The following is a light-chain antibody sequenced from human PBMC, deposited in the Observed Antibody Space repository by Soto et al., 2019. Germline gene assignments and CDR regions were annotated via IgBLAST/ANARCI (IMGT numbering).Light chain of an antibody. CDR2: GAS. Sequence: EIVLTQSPATLSVSPGESATLSYRASQSISSNLAWYQQKPGQAPRLLIYGASSRATGIPDRFSGSGSGTDFTLTISRLEPEDFAVYYCQQYTTSSWTFGQGTKVDIK. V-gene: IGKV3-20*01. J-gene: IGKJ1*01. CDR1: QSISSN. CDR3: QQYTTSSWT.